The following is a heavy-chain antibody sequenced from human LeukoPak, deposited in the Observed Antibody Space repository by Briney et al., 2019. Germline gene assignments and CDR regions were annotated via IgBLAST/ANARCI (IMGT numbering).Heavy chain of an antibody. D-gene: IGHD6-19*01. J-gene: IGHJ4*02. CDR1: GYTFTSYA. V-gene: IGHV7-4-1*02. Sequence: GASVTVSCKASGYTFTSYAMNWVRQAPGQGLEWMGWINTNTGNPTYAQGFTGRFVFSLDTSVSTAYLQISSLKAEDTAVYYCARDSRAASGWSSQPPGYWGQGTLVTVSS. CDR3: ARDSRAASGWSSQPPGY. CDR2: INTNTGNP.